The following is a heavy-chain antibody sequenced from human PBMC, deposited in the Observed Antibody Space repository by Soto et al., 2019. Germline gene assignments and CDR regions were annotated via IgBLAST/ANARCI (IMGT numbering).Heavy chain of an antibody. CDR3: ARDGIAVAFYYGMDV. J-gene: IGHJ6*02. CDR1: GFTFSSYG. V-gene: IGHV3-33*01. CDR2: IWYDGSNK. D-gene: IGHD6-19*01. Sequence: GGSLRLSCAASGFTFSSYGMHWVRQAPGKGLEWVAVIWYDGSNKYYADSVKGRFTISRDNSKNTLYLQMNSLRAEDTAVYYCARDGIAVAFYYGMDVWGQGTTVTVSS.